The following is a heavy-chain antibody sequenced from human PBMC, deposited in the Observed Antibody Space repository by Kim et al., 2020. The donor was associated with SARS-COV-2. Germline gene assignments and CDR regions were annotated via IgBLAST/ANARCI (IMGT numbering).Heavy chain of an antibody. CDR3: AHSIVQLWPSIAFDI. D-gene: IGHD5-18*01. Sequence: PSLKSRLTITKDTSKNQVVLTMTNMDPVDTATYYCAHSIVQLWPSIAFDIWGQGTMVTVSS. V-gene: IGHV2-5*01. J-gene: IGHJ3*02.